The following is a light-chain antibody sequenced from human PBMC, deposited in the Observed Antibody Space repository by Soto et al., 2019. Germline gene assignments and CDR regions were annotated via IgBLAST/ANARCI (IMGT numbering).Light chain of an antibody. CDR1: QSISHY. Sequence: EIVLTQSPATLSLSPGERATLSCRASQSISHYLAWYQQKPGQAPRLLIYDTSNRATGIPARFSGSGSGTDFTLTIDSLEPEDIAVYYCQQRSKWPLTFGGGTKVEIK. CDR3: QQRSKWPLT. J-gene: IGKJ4*01. CDR2: DTS. V-gene: IGKV3-11*01.